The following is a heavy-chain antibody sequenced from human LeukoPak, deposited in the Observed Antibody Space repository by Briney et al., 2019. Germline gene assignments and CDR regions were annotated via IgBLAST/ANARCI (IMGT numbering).Heavy chain of an antibody. D-gene: IGHD2-15*01. CDR2: ISGSGGST. CDR3: AKGPHIASSYNWFDP. Sequence: QPGGSLRLSCAASGFSFSIYAMSWVRQAPGKGLEWVSVISGSGGSTYYADSVKGRFTISRDNSQNTLYLQMNSLRAEDTAVYYCAKGPHIASSYNWFDPWGRGTLVTVSS. J-gene: IGHJ5*02. V-gene: IGHV3-23*01. CDR1: GFSFSIYA.